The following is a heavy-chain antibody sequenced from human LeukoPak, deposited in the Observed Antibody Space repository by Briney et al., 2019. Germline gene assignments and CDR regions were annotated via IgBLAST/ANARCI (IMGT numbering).Heavy chain of an antibody. CDR1: GGTFSSYA. CDR2: IIPILGIA. CDR3: ASRSCGGGNCYPMGGFDP. J-gene: IGHJ5*02. Sequence: SVKVSCKASGGTFSSYAISWVRQAPGQGLEWMGRIIPILGIANYAQKFQGRVTITADKSTSTAYMELSSLRSEDTAVYYCASRSCGGGNCYPMGGFDPWGQGTLVTVSP. D-gene: IGHD2-15*01. V-gene: IGHV1-69*04.